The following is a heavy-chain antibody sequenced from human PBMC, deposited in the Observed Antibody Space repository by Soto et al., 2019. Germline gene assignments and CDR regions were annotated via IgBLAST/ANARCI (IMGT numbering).Heavy chain of an antibody. CDR2: INPSGGGT. Sequence: ASVKVSCKASGYTFTSYYMHWVRQAPGQGLEWMGIINPSGGGTSYAQKFQGRVTMTRDTSTSTVYMELSSLRSEDTAVYYCARERTTLAYGMDVWGQGTTVTVSS. CDR3: ARERTTLAYGMDV. J-gene: IGHJ6*02. V-gene: IGHV1-46*01. CDR1: GYTFTSYY. D-gene: IGHD1-1*01.